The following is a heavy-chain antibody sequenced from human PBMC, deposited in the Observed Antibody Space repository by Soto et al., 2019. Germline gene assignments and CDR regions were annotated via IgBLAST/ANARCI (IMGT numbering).Heavy chain of an antibody. Sequence: GGSLRLSCAASGFTFSSYSMNWVRQAPGKGLEWVSYISSSSSTIYYADSVKGRFTISRDNAKNSLYLQMNSLRAEDTAVYYCARSRLPWELLQWFDPWGQGTLVTVSS. CDR2: ISSSSSTI. D-gene: IGHD1-26*01. V-gene: IGHV3-48*01. CDR1: GFTFSSYS. J-gene: IGHJ5*02. CDR3: ARSRLPWELLQWFDP.